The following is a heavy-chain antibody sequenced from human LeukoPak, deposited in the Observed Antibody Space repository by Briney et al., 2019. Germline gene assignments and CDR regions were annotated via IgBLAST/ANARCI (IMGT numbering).Heavy chain of an antibody. J-gene: IGHJ4*02. D-gene: IGHD2-15*01. V-gene: IGHV3-43D*03. Sequence: GGSLRLSCAASGFTFDDYGMSWVRQAPGKGLEWVSLISWDGGSTYYADSVKGRFTISRDNSKNSLYLQMNSLRAEDTALYYCAKVMGRGYCSGGSCTTFDYWGQGTLVTVSS. CDR2: ISWDGGST. CDR1: GFTFDDYG. CDR3: AKVMGRGYCSGGSCTTFDY.